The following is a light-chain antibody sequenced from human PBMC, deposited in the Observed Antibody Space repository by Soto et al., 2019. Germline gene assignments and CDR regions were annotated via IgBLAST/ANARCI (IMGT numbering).Light chain of an antibody. CDR1: QSISSY. CDR2: AAF. Sequence: DIQMTQSPSSLSASVGDRVTITCRASQSISSYLNWYQQKPGKAPKLLIYAAFSLQSGVPSRFSGSGSGTDFSLTISSLQPEDFATYYCQQGYSTPPTFGGGTKVEIK. CDR3: QQGYSTPPT. J-gene: IGKJ4*01. V-gene: IGKV1-39*01.